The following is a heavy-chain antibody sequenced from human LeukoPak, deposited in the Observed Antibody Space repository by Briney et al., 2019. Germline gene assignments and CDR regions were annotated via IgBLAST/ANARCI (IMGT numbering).Heavy chain of an antibody. Sequence: KTSETLSLTCTVSGGSISSYYWSWIRQPPGKGLEWIGYIYYSGSTNYNPSLKSRVTISVDTSKNQFSLKLSSVTAADTAVYYCAREVVVVAATQDYYYYYGMGVWGQGTTVTVSS. V-gene: IGHV4-59*01. J-gene: IGHJ6*02. CDR1: GGSISSYY. CDR3: AREVVVVAATQDYYYYYGMGV. CDR2: IYYSGST. D-gene: IGHD2-15*01.